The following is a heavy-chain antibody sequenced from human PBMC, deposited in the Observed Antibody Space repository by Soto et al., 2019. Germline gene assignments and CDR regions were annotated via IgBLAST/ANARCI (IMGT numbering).Heavy chain of an antibody. D-gene: IGHD5-18*01. Sequence: GGSLRLSCVASGFTFGSYWMSWVRQAPGKGLEWVGNIRQDGNEKNYVDSVKGRFTISRDNAKNSLYLQMNSLRAEDTAVYFCAREGGAAMGLYYYYARDVWGQGTPVTVSS. CDR2: IRQDGNEK. CDR3: AREGGAAMGLYYYYARDV. CDR1: GFTFGSYW. J-gene: IGHJ6*02. V-gene: IGHV3-7*01.